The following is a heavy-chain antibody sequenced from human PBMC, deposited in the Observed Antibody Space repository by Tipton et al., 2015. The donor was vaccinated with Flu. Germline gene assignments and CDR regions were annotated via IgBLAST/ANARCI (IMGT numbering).Heavy chain of an antibody. V-gene: IGHV4-39*07. J-gene: IGHJ5*01. Sequence: TLSLTCGVSGDSIRSSNYYWGWIRQPPGKGLEWIGNIFHSGNTYHNPSLKSRVTISVDTSKNHFSLKLSSVTAADTAVYYCARRDYSNYVSEPKNWFDSWGQGALVIVSS. CDR2: IFHSGNT. D-gene: IGHD4-11*01. CDR1: GDSIRSSNYY. CDR3: ARRDYSNYVSEPKNWFDS.